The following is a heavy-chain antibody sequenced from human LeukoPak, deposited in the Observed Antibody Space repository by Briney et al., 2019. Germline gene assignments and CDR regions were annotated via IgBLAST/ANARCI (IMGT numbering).Heavy chain of an antibody. V-gene: IGHV1-8*01. CDR3: TRGSTGRRDN. D-gene: IGHD1-1*01. CDR2: MNPNSVNT. Sequence: ASVKVSCKASVYTFTSCDINWVRQATGQGLEWMGWMNPNSVNTGYGQSFQGRITMTRDISIGTAYMELSNLTSEDTAIYYCTRGSTGRRDNWGQGTLVTLSA. J-gene: IGHJ4*02. CDR1: VYTFTSCD.